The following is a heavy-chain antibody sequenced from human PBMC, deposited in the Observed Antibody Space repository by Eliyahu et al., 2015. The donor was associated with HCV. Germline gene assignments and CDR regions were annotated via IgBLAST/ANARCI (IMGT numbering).Heavy chain of an antibody. J-gene: IGHJ4*02. CDR2: VSYDGRVK. V-gene: IGHV3-30*18. D-gene: IGHD2-21*02. CDR3: AKERGGDYSPLDC. CDR1: XFXFRTYG. Sequence: QVQLVXSGGGVVQPXRSLKLSCVXSXFXFRTYGMPWVRQXPGKGLEWVAVVSYDGRVKLYADSVRGRFTISRDNSKNTLYLEMNSLGTEDTAVYFCAKERGGDYSPLDCWGQGTLVTVSS.